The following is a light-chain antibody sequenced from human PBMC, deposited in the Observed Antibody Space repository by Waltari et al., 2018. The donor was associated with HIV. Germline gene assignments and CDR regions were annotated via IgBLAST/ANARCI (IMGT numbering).Light chain of an antibody. CDR3: QSYDSGLSAYV. V-gene: IGLV1-40*01. CDR1: SSNIGAGYD. CDR2: GNT. Sequence: QSVLTQPPSVSGAPGQRVTISCTGTSSNIGAGYDVHWFQQLPGTAPELLIYGNTNRPSGVPDRFCGSKSGTAASLAITGLQAEDEADYYCQSYDSGLSAYVFGTGTKVTVL. J-gene: IGLJ1*01.